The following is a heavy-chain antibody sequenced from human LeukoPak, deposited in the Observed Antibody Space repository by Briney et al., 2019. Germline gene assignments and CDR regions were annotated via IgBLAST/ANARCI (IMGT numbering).Heavy chain of an antibody. CDR2: IYYSGST. D-gene: IGHD4-17*01. CDR1: GGSISSGGYY. J-gene: IGHJ3*02. Sequence: SETLSLTCTVSGGSISSGGYYWSWIRQHPGKGLEWLGYIYYSGSTYYNPSLKSRVTISVDTSKNQFSLKLSSVTAADTAVYYCASGLSTVTTGDAFDIWGQGTMVTVSS. CDR3: ASGLSTVTTGDAFDI. V-gene: IGHV4-31*03.